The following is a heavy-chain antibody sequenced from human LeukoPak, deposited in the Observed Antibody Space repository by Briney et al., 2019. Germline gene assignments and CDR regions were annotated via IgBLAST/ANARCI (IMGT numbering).Heavy chain of an antibody. CDR2: IIPILGIA. V-gene: IGHV1-69*04. J-gene: IGHJ4*02. D-gene: IGHD3-22*01. CDR1: GGTFSSYA. CDR3: ARGNGSSGYLLDY. Sequence: SVKVSCKASGGTFSSYAISWVRQAPGQGLEWMGRIIPILGIANYAQKFQGRVTITADKSTSTAYMELSSLRSEDTAVYYCARGNGSSGYLLDYWGQGTLVTVSS.